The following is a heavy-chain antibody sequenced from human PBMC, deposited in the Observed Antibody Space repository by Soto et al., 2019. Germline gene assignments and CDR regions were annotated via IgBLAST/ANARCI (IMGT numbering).Heavy chain of an antibody. V-gene: IGHV2-70*11. CDR1: GFSLSTSGMC. J-gene: IGHJ6*04. CDR2: IDWDDDK. D-gene: IGHD2-2*01. Sequence: SGPTLVNPTQTLTLTCTFSGFSLSTSGMCVSWIRQPPGKALEWLARIDWDDDKYYSTSLKTRLTISKDTSKNQVVLTMTNMDPVDTATYYCAREILVPAARAADVWGKGTTVTVSS. CDR3: AREILVPAARAADV.